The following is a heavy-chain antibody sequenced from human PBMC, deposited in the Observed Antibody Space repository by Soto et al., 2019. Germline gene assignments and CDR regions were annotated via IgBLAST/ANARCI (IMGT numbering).Heavy chain of an antibody. CDR3: ARELTGYRDFWSGYFDAFDI. J-gene: IGHJ3*02. Sequence: QVQLQESGPGLVKPSETLSLTCTVSGGSISSHYWSWIRQPPGKGLEWIGYIYYSGSTNYNPSLQSRVTISVDTSKNQFSLKLSSVTAGDTAVYYCARELTGYRDFWSGYFDAFDIWCQGTMVTVSS. CDR2: IYYSGST. V-gene: IGHV4-59*11. D-gene: IGHD3-3*01. CDR1: GGSISSHY.